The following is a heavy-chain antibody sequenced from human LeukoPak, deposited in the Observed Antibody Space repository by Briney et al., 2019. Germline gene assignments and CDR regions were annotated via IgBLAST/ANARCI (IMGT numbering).Heavy chain of an antibody. V-gene: IGHV1-2*02. D-gene: IGHD2-2*01. CDR3: ARSVEYASEYYLDY. CDR2: INPISGAT. J-gene: IGHJ4*02. CDR1: GYTFTGYS. Sequence: ATVKVSCKASGYTFTGYSMSWVRQAPGQGFEWMGGINPISGATKYAQNFQGRVTMTRDTSITTAYMEVRGLTFDDTAVYYCARSVEYASEYYLDYWGQGTLVTVSS.